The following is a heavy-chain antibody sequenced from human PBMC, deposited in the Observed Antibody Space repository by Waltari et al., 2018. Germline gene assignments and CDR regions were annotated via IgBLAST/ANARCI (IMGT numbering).Heavy chain of an antibody. CDR2: IYYSGST. Sequence: QLQLQESGPGLVKPSETLSLTCTVSGGSISSSSYYWGWIRQPPGKGLEWIGRIYYSGSTYDNPSLKSRVTISVDTSKNQFSLKLSSVTAADTAVYYCARTVRGWYGWDYFDYWGQGTLVTVSS. V-gene: IGHV4-39*01. CDR1: GGSISSSSYY. CDR3: ARTVRGWYGWDYFDY. D-gene: IGHD6-19*01. J-gene: IGHJ4*02.